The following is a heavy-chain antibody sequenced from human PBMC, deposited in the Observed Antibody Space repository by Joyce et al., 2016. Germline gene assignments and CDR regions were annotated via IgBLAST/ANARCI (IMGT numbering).Heavy chain of an antibody. CDR3: SKVYTGWLDDGALK. CDR1: GGSISSNNY. V-gene: IGHV4-4*02. J-gene: IGHJ4*02. Sequence: QAQLQESGPGLVKPSETLSLTCTVSGGSISSNNYWSWVRQSPGKGLEWIGEIFHAGTTNYNPSVKSRVTLSIDNCKNQYSLRLTSVTAADTAMYFCSKVYTGWLDDGALKWGQGIIVTDSS. CDR2: IFHAGTT. D-gene: IGHD3-9*01.